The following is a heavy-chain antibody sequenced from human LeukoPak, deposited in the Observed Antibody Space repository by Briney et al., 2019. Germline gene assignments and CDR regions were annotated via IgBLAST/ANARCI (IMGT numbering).Heavy chain of an antibody. CDR1: GFTFSSYA. J-gene: IGHJ4*02. CDR2: ISSSSSTI. V-gene: IGHV3-48*01. D-gene: IGHD3-10*01. Sequence: PGGSLRLSCAASGFTFSSYAMSWVRQAPGKGLEWVSYISSSSSTIYYADSVKGRFTISRDNAKNSLYLQMNSLRAEDTAVYYCARDRITMVRGVIRNYFDYWGQGTLVTVSS. CDR3: ARDRITMVRGVIRNYFDY.